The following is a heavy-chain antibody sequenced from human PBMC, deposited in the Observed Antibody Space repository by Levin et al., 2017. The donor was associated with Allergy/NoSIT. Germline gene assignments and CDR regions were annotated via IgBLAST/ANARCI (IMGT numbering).Heavy chain of an antibody. Sequence: TGGSLRLSCAASGFTFGDYAMHWVRLVPGKGPEWVSGISWNSDSIDYADSVKGRFTISRDNAKNSLYLQMNSLRAEDTAVYYCGRARYDFWSGFYPYYYGMDVWGQGTTVTVSS. D-gene: IGHD3-3*01. V-gene: IGHV3-9*01. CDR1: GFTFGDYA. J-gene: IGHJ6*02. CDR3: GRARYDFWSGFYPYYYGMDV. CDR2: ISWNSDSI.